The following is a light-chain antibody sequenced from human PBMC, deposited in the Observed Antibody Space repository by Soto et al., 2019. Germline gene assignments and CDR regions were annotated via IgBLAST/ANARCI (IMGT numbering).Light chain of an antibody. J-gene: IGLJ2*01. V-gene: IGLV2-14*03. CDR3: SSYTSSSTVV. CDR2: DVS. CDR1: SSDVGGYNY. Sequence: QSALTQPAYVSGSPGQSITISCTGTSSDVGGYNYVSWYQQHPGKAPQLMVYDVSNRPSGVSNRFSGSKSGNTASLTISGLQAEDEADYYCSSYTSSSTVVFGGGTKLTVL.